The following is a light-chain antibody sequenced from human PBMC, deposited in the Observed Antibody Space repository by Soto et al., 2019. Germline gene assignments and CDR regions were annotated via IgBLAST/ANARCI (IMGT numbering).Light chain of an antibody. CDR2: DAS. J-gene: IGKJ4*01. CDR3: QQYDNLPLT. CDR1: QDISNY. V-gene: IGKV1-33*01. Sequence: DIQMTQSRFSLSASVGDRVTITCQASQDISNYLNWYQQKTGKAPKLMIYDASNLETGVPSRLSGSGSGTDFTFTISRLQPEDIATYYCQQYDNLPLTCGGGTKGDIK.